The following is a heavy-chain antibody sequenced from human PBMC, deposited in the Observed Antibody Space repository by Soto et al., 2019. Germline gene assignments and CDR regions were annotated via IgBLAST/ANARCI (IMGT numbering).Heavy chain of an antibody. CDR2: ISAYNGNT. CDR3: ASGVITYYDCVWGSYRDYYYYYGMDV. V-gene: IGHV1-18*01. D-gene: IGHD3-16*02. J-gene: IGHJ6*02. CDR1: GYTFTSYC. Sequence: ASVKVSCKASGYTFTSYCISWVRQAPGQGLERMGWISAYNGNTNYAQKLQGRVTMTTDTSTSTAYMELRSLRSDDTAVYYCASGVITYYDCVWGSYRDYYYYYGMDVWGQGTTVTVSS.